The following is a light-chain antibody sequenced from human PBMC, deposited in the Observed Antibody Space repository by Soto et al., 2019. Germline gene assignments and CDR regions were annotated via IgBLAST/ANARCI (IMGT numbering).Light chain of an antibody. Sequence: QPVLTQPASVSGSPGQSITISCTGTSSNVGSYKLVSWYQQHPGKAPKLMIFEVNKRPSGVSNRFSGSKSGNTASLTISGLKVEDEADYYCCSSGGSPTDVFGTGTKLTVL. CDR3: CSSGGSPTDV. J-gene: IGLJ1*01. CDR2: EVN. V-gene: IGLV2-23*02. CDR1: SSNVGSYKL.